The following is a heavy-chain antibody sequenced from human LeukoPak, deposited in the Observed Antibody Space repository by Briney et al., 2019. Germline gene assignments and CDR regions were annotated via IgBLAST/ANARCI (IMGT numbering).Heavy chain of an antibody. CDR2: IRYDGSNK. CDR3: AKVPVTTKSFDY. Sequence: GGSLRLSCAASGFTFSSYGMHWVRQAPGKGLEWVAFIRYDGSNKYYADSVKGRFTISRDNSKNALYLQMNSLRAEDTAVYYCAKVPVTTKSFDYWGQGTLVTVSS. CDR1: GFTFSSYG. D-gene: IGHD4-17*01. J-gene: IGHJ4*02. V-gene: IGHV3-30*02.